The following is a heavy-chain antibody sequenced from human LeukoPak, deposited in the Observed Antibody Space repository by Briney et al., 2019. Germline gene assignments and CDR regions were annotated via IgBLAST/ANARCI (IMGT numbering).Heavy chain of an antibody. J-gene: IGHJ3*02. V-gene: IGHV3-30-3*01. Sequence: SGGSLRLSCAASGFTFSSYAMHWVRQAPGKGLEWVAVISYDGSNKYYADFVKGRFTISRDNSKNTLYLQMNSLRAEDTAVYYCAREGTGDAFDIWGQGTMVTVSS. CDR1: GFTFSSYA. CDR3: AREGTGDAFDI. CDR2: ISYDGSNK. D-gene: IGHD1-1*01.